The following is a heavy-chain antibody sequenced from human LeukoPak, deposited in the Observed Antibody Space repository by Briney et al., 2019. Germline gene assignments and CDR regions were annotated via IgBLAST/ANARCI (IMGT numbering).Heavy chain of an antibody. J-gene: IGHJ4*02. CDR1: GFTFSSYA. D-gene: IGHD3-16*02. CDR3: ARVHLYYDYVWGSYRPYYFDY. Sequence: GGSLRLSCAASGFTFSSYAMSWVRQAPGKGLEWVSAISGSGGSTYYADSVKGRFTISRDNSKNTLYLQMNSLRAEDTAVYYCARVHLYYDYVWGSYRPYYFDYWGQGTLVTVSS. V-gene: IGHV3-23*01. CDR2: ISGSGGST.